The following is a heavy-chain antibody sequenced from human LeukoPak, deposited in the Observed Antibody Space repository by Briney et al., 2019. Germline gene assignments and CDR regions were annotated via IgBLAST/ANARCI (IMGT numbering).Heavy chain of an antibody. Sequence: SETLSLTCTVSGGSISSSSYYWGWIRQPPGKGVEWIGSIYYSGGTYYNPSLKSRVTISVDTSKNQFSLKLSSVTAADTAVYYCARLVVAATGNWFDPWGQGTLVTVSS. CDR2: IYYSGGT. CDR1: GGSISSSSYY. D-gene: IGHD2-15*01. J-gene: IGHJ5*02. V-gene: IGHV4-39*01. CDR3: ARLVVAATGNWFDP.